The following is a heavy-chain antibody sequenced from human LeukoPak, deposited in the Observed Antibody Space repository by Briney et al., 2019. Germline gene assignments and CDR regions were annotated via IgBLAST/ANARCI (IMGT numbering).Heavy chain of an antibody. CDR2: INAGNGNT. Sequence: ASVKVSCKASGYTFTSYAMHWVRQAPGQRLEWMGWINAGNGNTKYSQKFQGRVTITRDTSASTAYMELSSLRSEDTAVYYCARGDDSSGYYYYVPLYWGQGALVTVSS. D-gene: IGHD3-22*01. CDR3: ARGDDSSGYYYYVPLY. J-gene: IGHJ4*02. CDR1: GYTFTSYA. V-gene: IGHV1-3*01.